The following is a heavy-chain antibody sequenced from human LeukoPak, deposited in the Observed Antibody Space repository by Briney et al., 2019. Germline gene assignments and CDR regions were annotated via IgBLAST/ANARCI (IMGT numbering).Heavy chain of an antibody. D-gene: IGHD1-7*01. CDR1: SGSISTYY. J-gene: IGHJ4*02. V-gene: IGHV4-59*12. CDR2: ISYSGST. CDR3: ARDVTGTTSDY. Sequence: PLETLSLTCIVSSGSISTYYWSWIRQPPGKELEWVGYISYSGSTNYNPSLKSRVTISVDTSKNQFSLKLSSVTAADTAVYYCARDVTGTTSDYWGQGTLVTVSS.